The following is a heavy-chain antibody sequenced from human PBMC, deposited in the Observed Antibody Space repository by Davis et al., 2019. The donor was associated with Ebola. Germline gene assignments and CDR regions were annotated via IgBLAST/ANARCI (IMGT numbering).Heavy chain of an antibody. Sequence: ASVKVSCKASGYTFTSYGISWVRQAPGQGLEWMGIINPSGGSTSYAQKFQGRVTMTRDTSTSTVYMELSSLRSEDTAVYYCARKGGSYLFDYWGQGTLVTVSS. CDR1: GYTFTSYG. J-gene: IGHJ4*02. CDR2: INPSGGST. D-gene: IGHD1-26*01. CDR3: ARKGGSYLFDY. V-gene: IGHV1-46*01.